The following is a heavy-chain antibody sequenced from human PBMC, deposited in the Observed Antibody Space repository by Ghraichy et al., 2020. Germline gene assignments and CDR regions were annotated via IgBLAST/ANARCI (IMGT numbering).Heavy chain of an antibody. CDR1: EFTFSSYA. CDR2: ISGSGGST. Sequence: GGSLRLSCAASEFTFSSYAMSWVRQAPGRGLEWVSAISGSGGSTYYADSVKGRFTISRDNSKNTLYLQMNSLRAEDTAVYYCAKDQPRMTTVVTGYFDYWGQGTLVTVSS. J-gene: IGHJ4*02. D-gene: IGHD4-23*01. CDR3: AKDQPRMTTVVTGYFDY. V-gene: IGHV3-23*01.